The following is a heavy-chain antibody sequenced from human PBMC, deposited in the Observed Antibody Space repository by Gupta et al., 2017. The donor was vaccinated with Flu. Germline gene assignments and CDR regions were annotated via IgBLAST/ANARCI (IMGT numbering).Heavy chain of an antibody. CDR3: ARPGGAVAGTDWFDP. CDR1: GYTFTGYS. V-gene: IGHV1-2*02. J-gene: IGHJ5*02. CDR2: INPNSGGT. Sequence: QVQLVQSGAEVKKPGASLKVSCKASGYTFTGYSMHWVRQAPGQGLEWMGWINPNSGGTNYAQKFQGRVTMTRDTSISTAYMELSRLRSDDTAVYYCARPGGAVAGTDWFDPWGQGTLVTVSS. D-gene: IGHD6-19*01.